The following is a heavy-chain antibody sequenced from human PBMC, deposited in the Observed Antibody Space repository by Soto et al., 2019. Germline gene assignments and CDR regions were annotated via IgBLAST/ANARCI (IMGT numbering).Heavy chain of an antibody. J-gene: IGHJ2*01. D-gene: IGHD1-26*01. CDR1: GFTFSDAY. V-gene: IGHV3-11*05. CDR3: AKTVGPGPFGHFTL. CDR2: ISHTSHYM. Sequence: QEQLVEAGGGLVKPGGSLRLSCAASGFTFSDAYMSWIRQAPGKGLEGVSYISHTSHYMKYSDSVEGRFTVSRDNAKNSLYLHMNSLRAEDTAVYYCAKTVGPGPFGHFTLWGRGTLVIVSS.